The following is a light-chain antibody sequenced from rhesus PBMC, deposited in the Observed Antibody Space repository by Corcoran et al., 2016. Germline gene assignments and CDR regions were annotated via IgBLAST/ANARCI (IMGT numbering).Light chain of an antibody. CDR3: PQHNSHPFT. Sequence: DIQMTQSPSSLSASVGDRVTITCRASQTISSYLAWYQQKPGKVPKLLIYAASSLESGVQSRFSGRGSGTELTLPISSLQPEYFATYYFPQHNSHPFTFGPGTKLDIK. CDR2: AAS. J-gene: IGKJ3*01. V-gene: IGKV1-44*01. CDR1: QTISSY.